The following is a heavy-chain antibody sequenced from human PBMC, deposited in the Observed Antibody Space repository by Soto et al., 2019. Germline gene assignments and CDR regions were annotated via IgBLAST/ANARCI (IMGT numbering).Heavy chain of an antibody. CDR2: ISWNSGSI. CDR3: AKDLTWGFEKDQNAFDI. Sequence: GGSLRLSCAASGFTFDDYAMHWVRQAPGKGLEWVSGISWNSGSIGYADSVKGRFTISRDNAKNSLYLQMNSLRAEDTALYYCAKDLTWGFEKDQNAFDIWGQGTMVTVSS. CDR1: GFTFDDYA. V-gene: IGHV3-9*01. D-gene: IGHD3-16*01. J-gene: IGHJ3*02.